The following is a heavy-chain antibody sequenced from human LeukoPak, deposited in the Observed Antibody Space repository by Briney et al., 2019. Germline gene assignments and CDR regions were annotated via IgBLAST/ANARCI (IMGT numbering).Heavy chain of an antibody. CDR1: GFTFSSYE. J-gene: IGHJ6*04. V-gene: IGHV3-48*03. D-gene: IGHD3-10*02. CDR2: ISSSGSTI. CDR3: AQLGITMIGGV. Sequence: GGSERLSCAASGFTFSSYEMNWIRQAPGKGLEWVSYISSSGSTIYYADSVKGRFTISRDNAKNSLYLQMNSLRAEDTAVYYCAQLGITMIGGVWGKGTTVTISS.